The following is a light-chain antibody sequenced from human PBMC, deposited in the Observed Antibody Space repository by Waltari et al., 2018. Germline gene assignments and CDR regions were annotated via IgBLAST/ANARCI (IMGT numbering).Light chain of an antibody. J-gene: IGKJ4*01. CDR1: QSLTTY. V-gene: IGKV3-11*01. CDR2: DAS. Sequence: EIVLTQSPATLSLSPGERANLSCRASQSLTTYLAWYQQKPGQAPRLLIYDASNRATGIPARFSGGGSGTDFTLNINNVEPEDSAVYYCQQRSNWVTFGGGTKVEI. CDR3: QQRSNWVT.